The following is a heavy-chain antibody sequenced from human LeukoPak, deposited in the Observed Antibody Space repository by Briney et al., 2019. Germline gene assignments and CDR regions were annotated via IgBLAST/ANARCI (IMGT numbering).Heavy chain of an antibody. CDR1: GFIFTDYA. Sequence: GGSLRLSCVASGFIFTDYAMNWVRQAPGKGLEWVSVISDSGGSTYYTDSVKGRFTISRDNSKNTLYLQMNSLRAEDTAVYYCAKGEKTRPFGGVIDYWGQGTLVTVSS. CDR2: ISDSGGST. D-gene: IGHD3-16*02. CDR3: AKGEKTRPFGGVIDY. J-gene: IGHJ4*02. V-gene: IGHV3-23*01.